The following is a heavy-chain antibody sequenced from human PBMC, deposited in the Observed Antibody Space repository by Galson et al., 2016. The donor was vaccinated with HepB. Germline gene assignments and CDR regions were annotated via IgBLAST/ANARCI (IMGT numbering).Heavy chain of an antibody. CDR1: GIAFSNSI. Sequence: SLRLSCAASGIAFSNSIMHWVRQAPGMGPEWVAGMSFDGYSKYYLDAVKGRFTISRDSSKKTLYLQMDSLRAEDSAVYYCAREGYSSGWYPALDDWGQGTLVTVSS. J-gene: IGHJ4*02. D-gene: IGHD6-19*01. V-gene: IGHV3-30-3*01. CDR3: AREGYSSGWYPALDD. CDR2: MSFDGYSK.